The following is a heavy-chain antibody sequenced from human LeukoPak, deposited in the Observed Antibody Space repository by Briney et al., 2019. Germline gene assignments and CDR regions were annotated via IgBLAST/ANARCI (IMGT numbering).Heavy chain of an antibody. Sequence: SETLPLTCTVSGGSISSYYWSWIRQPPGKGLEWIGYIYYSGSTNYNPSLKSRVTISVDTSKNQFSLKLSSVTAADTAVYYCARWAYCSGGSCYGRFDYWGQGTLVTVSS. CDR3: ARWAYCSGGSCYGRFDY. CDR1: GGSISSYY. V-gene: IGHV4-59*01. J-gene: IGHJ4*02. CDR2: IYYSGST. D-gene: IGHD2-15*01.